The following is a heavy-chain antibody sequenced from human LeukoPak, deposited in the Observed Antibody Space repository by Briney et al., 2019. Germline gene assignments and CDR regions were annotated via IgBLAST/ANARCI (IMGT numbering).Heavy chain of an antibody. D-gene: IGHD3-22*01. CDR3: AKGGYYDSSGYYNNWFDP. CDR1: GFTFSSYA. Sequence: AGSLRLSCAASGFTFSSYAMSWVRHAPGQGLEWVSAISGSGGSTYYADSVKGRFTISRDNSKNTLYLQMNSLRAEDTAVYYCAKGGYYDSSGYYNNWFDPWGQGTLVTVSS. J-gene: IGHJ5*02. V-gene: IGHV3-23*01. CDR2: ISGSGGST.